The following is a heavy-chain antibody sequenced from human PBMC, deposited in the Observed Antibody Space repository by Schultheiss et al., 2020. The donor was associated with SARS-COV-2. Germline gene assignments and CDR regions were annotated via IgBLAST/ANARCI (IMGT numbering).Heavy chain of an antibody. J-gene: IGHJ4*02. D-gene: IGHD4-17*01. CDR3: ARAHYGDYDTIVY. CDR2: IYYSGST. Sequence: SETLSLTCTVSGGSISSYYWSWIRQPPGKGLEWIGYIYYSGSTNYNPSLKSRVTISVDTSKNQFSLKLSSVTAADTALYHCARAHYGDYDTIVYWGQGTLVTVSS. V-gene: IGHV4-59*01. CDR1: GGSISSYY.